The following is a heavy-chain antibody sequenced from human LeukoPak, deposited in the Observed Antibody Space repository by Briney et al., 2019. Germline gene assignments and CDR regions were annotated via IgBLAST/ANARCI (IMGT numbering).Heavy chain of an antibody. J-gene: IGHJ3*02. V-gene: IGHV4-59*12. CDR2: IYYSGST. CDR1: GGSISSYY. D-gene: IGHD2-2*01. Sequence: SETLSLTCTVSGGSISSYYWSWIRQPPGKGLEWIGYIYYSGSTNYNPSLKSRVTISVDTSKNQFSLKLSSVTAADTAVYYCARDFGSSPSSAAFDIWGQGTMVTVSS. CDR3: ARDFGSSPSSAAFDI.